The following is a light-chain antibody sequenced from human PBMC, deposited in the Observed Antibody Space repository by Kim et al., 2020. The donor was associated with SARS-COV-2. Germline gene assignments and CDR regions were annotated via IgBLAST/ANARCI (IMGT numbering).Light chain of an antibody. V-gene: IGLV3-19*01. CDR3: NSRDSSGNHLV. J-gene: IGLJ3*02. CDR2: GRN. CDR1: SLRNYY. Sequence: LRQTVRITCQGDSLRNYYASWYQQKPRQAPVVVIYGRNDRPSGIPDRFSGSNSGNTASLTITGAQAEDEADYYCNSRDSSGNHLVFGGGTQLTIL.